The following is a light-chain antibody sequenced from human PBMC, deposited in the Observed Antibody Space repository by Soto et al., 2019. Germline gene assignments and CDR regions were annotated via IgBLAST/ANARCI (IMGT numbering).Light chain of an antibody. CDR1: SSDIGGYNY. CDR2: DVS. V-gene: IGLV2-14*01. J-gene: IGLJ1*01. CDR3: SSYTGGSTYV. Sequence: QSVLTQPASMSGSPGQSITISCTGTSSDIGGYNYASWYQLHPGKSSKLTIYDVSNRPSGVSNRFSGSKSGNTATLTISVLQGEDEAEYYCSSYTGGSTYVFGTGTKVTVL.